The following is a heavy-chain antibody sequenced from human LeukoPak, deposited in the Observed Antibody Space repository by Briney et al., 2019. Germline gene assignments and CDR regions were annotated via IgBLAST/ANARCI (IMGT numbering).Heavy chain of an antibody. CDR2: ISAYNGNT. V-gene: IGHV1-18*01. Sequence: ASVKVSCKASGYTFTSYGISWVRQAPGQGLEWMGWISAYNGNTNYAQKFQGWVTMTRDTSISTAYMELSRLRSDDTVVYYCAREFEPDCSGGSCNNGYFDLWGRGTLVTVSS. D-gene: IGHD2-15*01. CDR3: AREFEPDCSGGSCNNGYFDL. J-gene: IGHJ2*01. CDR1: GYTFTSYG.